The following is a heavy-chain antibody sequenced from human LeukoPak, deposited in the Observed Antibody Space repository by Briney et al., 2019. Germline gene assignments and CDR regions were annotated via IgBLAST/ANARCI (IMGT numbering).Heavy chain of an antibody. CDR2: ISYDGSNK. Sequence: GGSLRLSCAASGFTSSSYAMHWVRQAPGKGLEWVAVISYDGSNKYYADSVKGRFTISRDNSKNTLYLQMNSLRAEDTAVYYCASFSAVSDYWGQGTLVTVSS. J-gene: IGHJ4*02. D-gene: IGHD6-13*01. CDR3: ASFSAVSDY. V-gene: IGHV3-30*04. CDR1: GFTSSSYA.